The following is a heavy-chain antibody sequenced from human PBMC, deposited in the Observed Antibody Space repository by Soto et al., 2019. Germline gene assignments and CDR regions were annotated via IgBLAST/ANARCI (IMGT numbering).Heavy chain of an antibody. CDR3: ARDSRGGSYPAPYGIDV. Sequence: QVQLVQSGAEVKKPGSSVKVSCKASGGTFSSYAISWVRQAPGQGLEWMGGIIPIFGTANYAQKFQGRVTITAXXAXSRXYMELSSLRSEDTAGYYCARDSRGGSYPAPYGIDVWGQGTTVTVSS. D-gene: IGHD2-15*01. J-gene: IGHJ6*02. CDR1: GGTFSSYA. V-gene: IGHV1-69*12. CDR2: IIPIFGTA.